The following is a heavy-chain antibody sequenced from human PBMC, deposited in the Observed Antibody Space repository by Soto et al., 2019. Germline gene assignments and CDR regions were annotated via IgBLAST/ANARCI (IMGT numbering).Heavy chain of an antibody. Sequence: QTLALTCVISGDSVSSNSAACNGIRQSPSRGLEWLGRTYYRTRWYYDYAVSVRSRITVNPDTSKNQFSLQLTSVTPEDTAVYYCAGTTSHYWYYMDVWGKGTTVTVSS. CDR2: TYYRTRWYY. CDR3: AGTTSHYWYYMDV. J-gene: IGHJ6*03. D-gene: IGHD1-7*01. V-gene: IGHV6-1*01. CDR1: GDSVSSNSAA.